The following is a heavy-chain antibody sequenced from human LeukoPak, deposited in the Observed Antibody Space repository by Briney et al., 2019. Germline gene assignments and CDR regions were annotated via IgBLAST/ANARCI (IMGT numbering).Heavy chain of an antibody. Sequence: SVKVSCKASGGTFSSYAISWVRQAPGQGLEWMGGIIPIFGTANYAQKFQGRVTITTDESTSTAYMELSSLRSEDTAVYYCARTQGYCSGGSCYSSLDYWGQGTLVTVSS. J-gene: IGHJ4*02. D-gene: IGHD2-15*01. V-gene: IGHV1-69*05. CDR3: ARTQGYCSGGSCYSSLDY. CDR2: IIPIFGTA. CDR1: GGTFSSYA.